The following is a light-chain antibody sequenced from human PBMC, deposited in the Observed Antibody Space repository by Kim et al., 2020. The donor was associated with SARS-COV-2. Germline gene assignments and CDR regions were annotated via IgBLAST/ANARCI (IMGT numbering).Light chain of an antibody. J-gene: IGLJ2*01. V-gene: IGLV3-1*01. CDR1: KLVDKY. CDR2: QDN. Sequence: SYELTQPPSVSVSPGQTASITCSGDKLVDKYVCWHQQKPGQSPVLVIYQDNKRPSGIPVRFSGSNSGNTATLTISGTQAMDEADYYGQAWDSNTVVFGGGTQLTVL. CDR3: QAWDSNTVV.